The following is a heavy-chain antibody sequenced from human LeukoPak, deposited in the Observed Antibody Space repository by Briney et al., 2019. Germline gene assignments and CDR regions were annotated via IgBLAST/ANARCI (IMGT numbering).Heavy chain of an antibody. Sequence: PSETLSLTCTVSGGSISSYYRSWIRQPPGKGLEWIGYIYYSGSTNYNPSLKSRVTISVDTSKNQFSLKLSSVTAADTAVYYCARLASGSYLNLYYFDYWGQGTLVTVSS. V-gene: IGHV4-59*01. CDR1: GGSISSYY. J-gene: IGHJ4*02. CDR2: IYYSGST. D-gene: IGHD1-26*01. CDR3: ARLASGSYLNLYYFDY.